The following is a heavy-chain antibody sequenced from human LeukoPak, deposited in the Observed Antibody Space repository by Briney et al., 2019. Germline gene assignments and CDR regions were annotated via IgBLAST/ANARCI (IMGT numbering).Heavy chain of an antibody. D-gene: IGHD6-13*01. CDR2: IYYSGST. V-gene: IGHV4-59*01. J-gene: IGHJ4*02. CDR1: GGSISPYY. Sequence: SETLSLTCTVSGGSISPYYWSWVRQPPGKGLEWIGSIYYSGSTNYNPSLKSRVTISVDTSKNQFSLKLNSVTAADTAVYYCARRQQLYPYYFDYWGQGTLVTVSS. CDR3: ARRQQLYPYYFDY.